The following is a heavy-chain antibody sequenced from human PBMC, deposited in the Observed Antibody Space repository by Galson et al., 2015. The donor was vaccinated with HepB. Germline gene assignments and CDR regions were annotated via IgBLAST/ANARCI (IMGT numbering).Heavy chain of an antibody. CDR3: ARDPEEHGYYNYYTMDV. CDR1: GFTFSSYW. D-gene: IGHD1/OR15-1a*01. CDR2: INSDGSST. Sequence: SLRLSCAASGFTFSSYWMHWVRQAPGKGLVWVSRINSDGSSTSYADSVKGRFTISRDNAKNTLYLQMNSLRAEDTAVYYCARDPEEHGYYNYYTMDVWGQGTTVTVSS. J-gene: IGHJ6*02. V-gene: IGHV3-74*01.